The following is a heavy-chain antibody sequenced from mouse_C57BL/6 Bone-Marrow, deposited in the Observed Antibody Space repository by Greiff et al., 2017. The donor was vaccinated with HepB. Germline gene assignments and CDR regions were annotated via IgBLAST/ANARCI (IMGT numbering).Heavy chain of an antibody. CDR3: ARCDYDGWYFDV. J-gene: IGHJ1*03. Sequence: VQLQQSGPELVKPGASVKISCKASGYAFSSSWMNWVKQRPGKGLEWIGRIYPGDGDPNYNGKFKGKATLTADKSSSTAYMQLSSLTSEDSAVYFCARCDYDGWYFDVWGTGTTVTVSS. V-gene: IGHV1-82*01. D-gene: IGHD2-4*01. CDR2: IYPGDGDP. CDR1: GYAFSSSW.